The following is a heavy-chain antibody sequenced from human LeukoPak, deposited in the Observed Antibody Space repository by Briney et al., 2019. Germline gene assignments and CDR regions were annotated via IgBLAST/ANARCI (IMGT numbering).Heavy chain of an antibody. D-gene: IGHD2-2*01. CDR3: ARRGQGYCSSTRCYLPLEY. CDR1: GGSISSSSYY. J-gene: IGHJ4*02. Sequence: PSETLSLTCTVSGGSISSSSYYWGWIRQPPGKGLEWLGSIYHSGNTYYNPSLKSRVTISVDTSANHFSLRLSSVTAADTAVYYCARRGQGYCSSTRCYLPLEYWGQGTLVTVPS. CDR2: IYHSGNT. V-gene: IGHV4-39*02.